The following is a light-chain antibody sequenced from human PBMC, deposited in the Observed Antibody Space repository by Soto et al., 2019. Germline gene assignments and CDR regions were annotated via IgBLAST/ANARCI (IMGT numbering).Light chain of an antibody. CDR3: QQYNDWPPTT. CDR2: GAS. Sequence: EIVMTQSPATLSVSPGERATLSCRASQSVSSNLAWYQQKPGQAPRLLIYGASTRATGIPATFSGSGSGTEFTLTISSLQSEDCAVYYGQQYNDWPPTTFGQGTKLEIK. V-gene: IGKV3-15*01. CDR1: QSVSSN. J-gene: IGKJ2*01.